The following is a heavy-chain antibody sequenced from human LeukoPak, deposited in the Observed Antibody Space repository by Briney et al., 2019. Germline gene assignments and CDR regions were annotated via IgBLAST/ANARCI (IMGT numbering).Heavy chain of an antibody. V-gene: IGHV3-7*01. CDR2: IKEDGSQI. CDR1: GFSFSNYW. D-gene: IGHD6-19*01. CDR3: AGSSGWLFDY. J-gene: IGHJ4*02. Sequence: PGGSLRLSCVGTGFSFSNYWMNWVRQAPGKGLEWVANIKEDGSQIYYVDSVKGRFTISRDNAKNSVYLQMNSQRAEDTAVYYCAGSSGWLFDYWGQGTLVAVSS.